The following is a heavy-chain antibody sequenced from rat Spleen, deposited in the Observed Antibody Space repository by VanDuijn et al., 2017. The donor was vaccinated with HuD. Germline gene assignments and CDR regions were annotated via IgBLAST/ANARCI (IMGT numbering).Heavy chain of an antibody. CDR1: GFTFSDYY. CDR3: ARHNSGYFDY. D-gene: IGHD4-3*01. V-gene: IGHV5-29*01. CDR2: ISYDGSST. J-gene: IGHJ2*01. Sequence: EVQLVESDGGLVQPGRSLKLSCAASGFTFSDYYMAWVRQAPTKGLEWVATISYDGSSTYYRDSVKGRFTISRDNAKNTQYLQMDSLRSEDTATYYCARHNSGYFDYWGQGVMVTVSS.